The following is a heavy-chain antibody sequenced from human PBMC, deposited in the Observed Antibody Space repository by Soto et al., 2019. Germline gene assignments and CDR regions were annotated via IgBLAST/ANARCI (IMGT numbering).Heavy chain of an antibody. J-gene: IGHJ5*02. CDR2: IIPLFGTT. CDR1: GGTFSRHA. CDR3: ARAAIHGSSWYFGFDP. V-gene: IGHV1-69*01. D-gene: IGHD6-13*01. Sequence: QVQLVQSGSEVKMPGSSVKVSCKTSGGTFSRHAINWVRQAPGQGLEWMGGIIPLFGTTTYAQKFKGRVTISADESSSTAYMELSSLTSEDAAVYYCARAAIHGSSWYFGFDPWGQGTLVTVSA.